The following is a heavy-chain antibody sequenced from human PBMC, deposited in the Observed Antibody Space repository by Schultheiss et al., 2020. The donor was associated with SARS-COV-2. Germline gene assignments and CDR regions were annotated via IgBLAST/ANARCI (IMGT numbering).Heavy chain of an antibody. Sequence: GGSLRLSCAASGFTVSSNYMSWVRQAPGKGLEWVSGVSWNGSRTHYADSVKGRFTISRDNAKNTLYLQMNSLRAEDTAVYYCARDWGSLAYCGGDCYSGWFDPWGQGTLVTVSS. V-gene: IGHV3-19*01. D-gene: IGHD2-21*02. CDR2: VSWNGSRT. CDR1: GFTVSSNY. J-gene: IGHJ5*02. CDR3: ARDWGSLAYCGGDCYSGWFDP.